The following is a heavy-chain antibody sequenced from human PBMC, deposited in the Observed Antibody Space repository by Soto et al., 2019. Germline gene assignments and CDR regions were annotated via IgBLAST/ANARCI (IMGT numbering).Heavy chain of an antibody. D-gene: IGHD4-17*01. CDR3: ARGDPLATVTNWFDP. J-gene: IGHJ5*02. Sequence: SVKVSCKASGGTFSSYAISWVRQAPGQGLEWMGGIIPIFGTANYAQKFQGRVTITADESTSTAYMELSSLRSEDTAVYYCARGDPLATVTNWFDPWGQGTLVTVS. CDR1: GGTFSSYA. V-gene: IGHV1-69*13. CDR2: IIPIFGTA.